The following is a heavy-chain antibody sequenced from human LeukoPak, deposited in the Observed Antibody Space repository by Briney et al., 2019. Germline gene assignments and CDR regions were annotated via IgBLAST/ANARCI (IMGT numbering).Heavy chain of an antibody. CDR1: GFTFSSYA. CDR3: ARYDGGSGPFDY. D-gene: IGHD3-10*01. V-gene: IGHV3-23*01. J-gene: IGHJ4*02. Sequence: QPGGSLRLSCAASGFTFSSYAMSWVRQAPGKGLEWVSAISCSGGSTYYADSVKGRFTISRDNSKNTLYLQMNSLRAEDTAVYYCARYDGGSGPFDYWGQGTLVTVSS. CDR2: ISCSGGST.